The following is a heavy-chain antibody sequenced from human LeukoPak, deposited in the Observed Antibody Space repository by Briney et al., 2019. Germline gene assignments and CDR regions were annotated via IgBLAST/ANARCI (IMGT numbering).Heavy chain of an antibody. V-gene: IGHV4-31*03. J-gene: IGHJ4*02. D-gene: IGHD3-16*02. CDR2: IYYSGST. Sequence: TLSLTCTVSGGSISSGGYYWSWIRQHPGKGLEWIGYIYYSGSTYYNPSPKSRVTISVDTSKNQFSLKLSSVTAADTAVYYCASGVLGDYVWGSYRYAFDYWGQGTLVTVSS. CDR3: ASGVLGDYVWGSYRYAFDY. CDR1: GGSISSGGYY.